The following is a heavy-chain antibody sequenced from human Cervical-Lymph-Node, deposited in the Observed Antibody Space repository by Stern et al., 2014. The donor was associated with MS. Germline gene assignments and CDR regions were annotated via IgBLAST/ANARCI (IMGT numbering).Heavy chain of an antibody. CDR3: ARDCGGDCYSGFDS. J-gene: IGHJ4*02. V-gene: IGHV3-21*01. CDR1: GFSFSSYS. Sequence: EVQLVESGGGLVKPGGSLRLSCAASGFSFSSYSMNCVRRAQGHGLELVSFISSGSDYMYYADSMKGRLTISRDDAKNSLYLLMNSLRAEDTAVYYCARDCGGDCYSGFDSWGQGTLVSVSS. D-gene: IGHD2-21*02. CDR2: ISSGSDYM.